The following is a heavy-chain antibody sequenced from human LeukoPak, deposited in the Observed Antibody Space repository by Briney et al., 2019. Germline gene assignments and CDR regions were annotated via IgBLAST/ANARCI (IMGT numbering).Heavy chain of an antibody. Sequence: SETLSLTCAVYGGSFSGYYWNWIRQPPGKGLEWIGEINHSGSTNYNPSLKSRVTISVDTSKNQFSLKLSSVTAADTAVYYCSRENGAFSPFGYWGQGTLVTVLS. CDR1: GGSFSGYY. J-gene: IGHJ4*02. CDR2: INHSGST. V-gene: IGHV4-34*01. D-gene: IGHD2-8*01. CDR3: SRENGAFSPFGY.